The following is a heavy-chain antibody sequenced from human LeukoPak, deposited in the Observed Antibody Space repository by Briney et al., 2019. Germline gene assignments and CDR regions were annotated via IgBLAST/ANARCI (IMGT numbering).Heavy chain of an antibody. V-gene: IGHV4-34*01. CDR3: ARIRSHRTRYFDY. D-gene: IGHD1-1*01. CDR2: INHSGST. Sequence: PSETLSLTCAVYGGSFRGYYWSWIRQPQGKGLEWIGEINHSGSTNYNPTLKSRVTISVDTSKNQFSLKLSSVTAADTAVYYCARIRSHRTRYFDYWGQGTLVPVSS. CDR1: GGSFRGYY. J-gene: IGHJ4*02.